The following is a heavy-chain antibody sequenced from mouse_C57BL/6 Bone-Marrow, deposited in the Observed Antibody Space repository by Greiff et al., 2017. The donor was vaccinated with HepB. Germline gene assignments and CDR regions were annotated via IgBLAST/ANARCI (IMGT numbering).Heavy chain of an antibody. CDR2: IWSGGST. CDR3: ARRAYYGSSYYVGGAMDY. D-gene: IGHD1-1*01. Sequence: VQLQQSGPGLVQPSQSLSITCTVSGFSFTSYGVHWVRQSPGKGLEWLGVIWSGGSTDYNTAFISRLSISKDNSTSQVFFKMNSLQADDTAIYYGARRAYYGSSYYVGGAMDYWGQGTSVTVSS. J-gene: IGHJ4*01. CDR1: GFSFTSYG. V-gene: IGHV2-2*01.